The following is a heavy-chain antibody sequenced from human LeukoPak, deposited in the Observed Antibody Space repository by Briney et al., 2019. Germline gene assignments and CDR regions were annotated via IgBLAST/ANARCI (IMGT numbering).Heavy chain of an antibody. D-gene: IGHD3-9*01. CDR1: GGSIASSPNY. CDR2: IYYSGNT. CDR3: ARTRQEPYDILTLGYYFDY. J-gene: IGHJ4*02. Sequence: SETLSLTCTVSGGSIASSPNYWVWIRQPPGKGLEWIGNIYYSGNTYYNPSLKSRVTISVDTSKNQFSLKLSSVTAADTAVYYCARTRQEPYDILTLGYYFDYWGQGTLVTVSS. V-gene: IGHV4-39*07.